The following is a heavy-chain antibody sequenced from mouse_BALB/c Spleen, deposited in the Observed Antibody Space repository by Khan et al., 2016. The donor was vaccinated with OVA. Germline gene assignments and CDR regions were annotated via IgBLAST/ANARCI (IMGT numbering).Heavy chain of an antibody. Sequence: EVQRVESGPGLVKPSQSLSLTCTVTGYSITSEYAWNWIRQFPGNKLEWMGYINYSGNTRFNPSLKSRTSITRDTSKNQFFLQLNSVTTEDTATYYCARKDYYDYDPFPYWGQGTLVTVSA. D-gene: IGHD2-4*01. CDR2: INYSGNT. CDR1: GYSITSEYA. J-gene: IGHJ3*01. V-gene: IGHV3-2*02. CDR3: ARKDYYDYDPFPY.